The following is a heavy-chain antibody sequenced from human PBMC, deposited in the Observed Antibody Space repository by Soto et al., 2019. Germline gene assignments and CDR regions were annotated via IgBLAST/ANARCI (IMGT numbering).Heavy chain of an antibody. D-gene: IGHD1-26*01. J-gene: IGHJ4*02. CDR2: IYYSGST. CDR3: ARHGTYYPFDY. Sequence: QVQLQESGPGLVKPSETLSLTCTVSGGSISNFFWGWIRQPPGKGLEWIGSIYYSGSTYYNSSLKSRGTISVDTSKNQFSLKLSSVTAADTAVYYCARHGTYYPFDYWGQGALVTVSS. CDR1: GGSISNFF. V-gene: IGHV4-39*01.